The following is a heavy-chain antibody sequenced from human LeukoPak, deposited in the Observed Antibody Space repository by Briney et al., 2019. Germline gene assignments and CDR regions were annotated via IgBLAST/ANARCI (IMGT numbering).Heavy chain of an antibody. CDR3: TTWFYDIGSHW. CDR2: IKKKTDCGTA. V-gene: IGHV3-15*07. Sequence: GGSLRLSCAASGFTFNDAWMNWVRQAPGKGLEWVGRIKKKTDCGTADYAAPVKGRFTITRDDSKDMLYLQMNCLKTEDTAMYYCTTWFYDIGSHWWGQGTLVIVSS. J-gene: IGHJ4*02. CDR1: GFTFNDAW. D-gene: IGHD3-9*01.